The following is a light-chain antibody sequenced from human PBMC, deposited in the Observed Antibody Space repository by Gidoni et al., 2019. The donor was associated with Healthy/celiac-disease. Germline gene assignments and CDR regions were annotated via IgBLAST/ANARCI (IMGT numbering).Light chain of an antibody. CDR2: KDS. CDR1: ALPKQY. CDR3: QSADSSGTYQV. J-gene: IGLJ2*01. V-gene: IGLV3-25*03. Sequence: SYELTHPPSVSVSPGQTARITCSVDALPKQYAYWYQQKPGQAPVLVIYKDSERPSGIPERFSGSSSGTTVTLTISGVQAEDEADYYCQSADSSGTYQVFGGGTKLTVL.